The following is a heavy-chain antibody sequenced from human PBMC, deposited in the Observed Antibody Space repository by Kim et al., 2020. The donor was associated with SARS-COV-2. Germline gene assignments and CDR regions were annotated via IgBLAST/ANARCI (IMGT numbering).Heavy chain of an antibody. D-gene: IGHD2-15*01. CDR1: GFTFRTYS. Sequence: GGSLRLSCAASGFTFRTYSMNWVRQAPGKGLEWVSSISSTSSYIYYADSLKGRCTISRDNAKNSLYMQMNSLRAEDTAVYYCARALGYCSGGSCDYFDYWGQGTLVTVSS. CDR3: ARALGYCSGGSCDYFDY. V-gene: IGHV3-21*01. J-gene: IGHJ4*02. CDR2: ISSTSSYI.